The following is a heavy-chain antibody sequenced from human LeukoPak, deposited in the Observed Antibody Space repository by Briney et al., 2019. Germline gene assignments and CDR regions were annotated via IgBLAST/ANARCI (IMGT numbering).Heavy chain of an antibody. CDR1: GYTFTGYY. CDR2: INPNSGGT. D-gene: IGHD6-13*01. Sequence: ASVTVSCKAPGYTFTGYYMHWVRQAPGQGLEWMGWINPNSGGTNYAQKFQGRVTMTRDTSISTAYMELSRLRSDDTAVYYCARGGIAAAGLFDYWGQGTLVTVSS. CDR3: ARGGIAAAGLFDY. J-gene: IGHJ4*02. V-gene: IGHV1-2*02.